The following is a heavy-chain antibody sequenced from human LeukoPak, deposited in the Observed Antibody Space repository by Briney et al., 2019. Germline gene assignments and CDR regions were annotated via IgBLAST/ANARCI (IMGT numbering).Heavy chain of an antibody. CDR1: GFTFSSYS. CDR2: ISSSSSTI. J-gene: IGHJ4*02. CDR3: ARGEQLGDY. V-gene: IGHV3-48*04. D-gene: IGHD6-13*01. Sequence: GGSLGLSCAASGFTFSSYSMNWVRQAPGKGLEWVSYISSSSSTIYYADSVKGRFTISRDNAKNSLYLQMNSLRAEDTAVYYCARGEQLGDYWGQGTLVTVSS.